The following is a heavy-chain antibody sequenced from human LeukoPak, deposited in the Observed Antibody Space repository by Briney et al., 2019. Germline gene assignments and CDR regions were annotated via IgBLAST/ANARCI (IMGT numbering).Heavy chain of an antibody. CDR3: ARGNWDGEYDTYYHYGMDV. D-gene: IGHD4-17*01. J-gene: IGHJ6*04. V-gene: IGHV3-7*01. CDR1: GFTFSSYW. CDR2: IKQDGNEK. Sequence: GGSLRLSCAASGFTFSSYWMSWVRQAPGKGLEWVANIKQDGNEKYYVDSVKGRFTISRDNAKNSLYLQMNRLRAEDTGVYYCARGNWDGEYDTYYHYGMDVWGKGTTVTVSS.